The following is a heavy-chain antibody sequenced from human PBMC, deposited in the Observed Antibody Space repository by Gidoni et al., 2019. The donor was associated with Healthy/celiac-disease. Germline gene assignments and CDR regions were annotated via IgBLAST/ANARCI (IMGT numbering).Heavy chain of an antibody. V-gene: IGHV4-39*01. CDR2: IYYSGST. Sequence: QLQLQASGPGLVKPSETLSLTCTVSGGSIRSSSSYWGWIRQPPGKGLEWIGSIYYSGSTYYNPSLKSRVTISVDTSKNQFSLKLSSVTAADTAVYYCARQGDSSGYYYYYYYGMDVWGQGTTVTVSS. CDR3: ARQGDSSGYYYYYYYGMDV. CDR1: GGSIRSSSSY. J-gene: IGHJ6*02. D-gene: IGHD3-22*01.